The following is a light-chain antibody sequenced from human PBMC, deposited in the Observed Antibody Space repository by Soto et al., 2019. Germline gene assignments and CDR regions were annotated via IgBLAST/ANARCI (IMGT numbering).Light chain of an antibody. CDR3: SSYTSSSFGV. CDR2: DVS. J-gene: IGLJ1*01. CDR1: SSDVGGYNY. Sequence: QSALTQPASVSGSPGQSITISCTGTSSDVGGYNYVSWYQQHPAKAPKLMIYDVSNRPSGVSNRFSGSKSGNTASLTISGLQAEDEADYYCSSYTSSSFGVFGTGTKLTVL. V-gene: IGLV2-14*01.